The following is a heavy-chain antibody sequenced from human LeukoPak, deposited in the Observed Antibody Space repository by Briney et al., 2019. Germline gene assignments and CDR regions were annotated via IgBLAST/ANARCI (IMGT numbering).Heavy chain of an antibody. CDR1: GASISSHY. Sequence: PSETLSLTCTVSGASISSHYWRWIRQPPGKGLEWIGYIYHTGSTDYSPSLKGRLTISQDTSKNQISLSLTSVTTADTAMYYCARGGRWDKFDSWGQGILVSVSS. D-gene: IGHD1-26*01. CDR3: ARGGRWDKFDS. CDR2: IYHTGST. J-gene: IGHJ5*01. V-gene: IGHV4-59*11.